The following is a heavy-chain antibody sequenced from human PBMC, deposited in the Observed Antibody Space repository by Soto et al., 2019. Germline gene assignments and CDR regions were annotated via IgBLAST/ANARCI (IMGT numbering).Heavy chain of an antibody. CDR2: SYYSGST. CDR3: ARSAAGTWVYFDF. CDR1: GDSISSYY. Sequence: TLSLTCTVSGDSISSYYWSWIRQHPGKGLEWIGYSYYSGSTYYNPSLKSRVTISVDTSKNQFSLKLSSVTAADTAVYYCARSAAGTWVYFDFWGQGTLVTVSS. J-gene: IGHJ4*02. D-gene: IGHD6-13*01. V-gene: IGHV4-31*03.